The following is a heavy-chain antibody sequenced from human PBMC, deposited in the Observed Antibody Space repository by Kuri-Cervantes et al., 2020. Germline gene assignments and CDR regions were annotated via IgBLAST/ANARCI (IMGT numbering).Heavy chain of an antibody. CDR3: ARESYGSGSPTSY. D-gene: IGHD3-10*01. V-gene: IGHV3-13*01. J-gene: IGHJ4*02. Sequence: GESLKISCAASGFTFRSYDMHWVRQATGKGLEWVSAIGTAGDTYYPGSVKGRFTISRDNSKNTLYLQMNSLRDEDTAVYYCARESYGSGSPTSYWGQGTLVTVSS. CDR1: GFTFRSYD. CDR2: IGTAGDT.